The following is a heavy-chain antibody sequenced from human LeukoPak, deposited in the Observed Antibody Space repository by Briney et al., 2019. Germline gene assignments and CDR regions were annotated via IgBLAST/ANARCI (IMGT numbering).Heavy chain of an antibody. J-gene: IGHJ6*02. CDR2: IIPIFGTA. CDR3: ARDLPAEYDILAGDGMDV. Sequence: SVKVSCKASGYTFTSYDINWVRQATGQGLEWMGGIIPIFGTANYAQKFQGRVTITADESTSTAYMELSSLRSEDTAVYYCARDLPAEYDILAGDGMDVWGQGTTVTVSS. V-gene: IGHV1-69*13. D-gene: IGHD3-9*01. CDR1: GYTFTSYD.